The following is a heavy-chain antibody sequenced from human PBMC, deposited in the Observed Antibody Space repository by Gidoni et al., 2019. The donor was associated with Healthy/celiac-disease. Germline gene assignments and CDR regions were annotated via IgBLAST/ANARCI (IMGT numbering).Heavy chain of an antibody. J-gene: IGHJ3*02. CDR1: GYTFTAYY. CDR3: ARDNNWNYYSGAFDI. V-gene: IGHV1-2*04. D-gene: IGHD1-7*01. CDR2: INPNSGGT. Sequence: QVQLVQSGAEVKKPGASVKVSCKASGYTFTAYYMHWVRQAPGQGLEWMGWINPNSGGTNYAQKFQGWVTMTRDTSISTAYMELSRLRSDDTAVYYCARDNNWNYYSGAFDIWGQGTMVTVSS.